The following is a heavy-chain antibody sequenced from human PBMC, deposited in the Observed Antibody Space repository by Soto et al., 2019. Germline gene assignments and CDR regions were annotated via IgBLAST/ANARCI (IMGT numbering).Heavy chain of an antibody. V-gene: IGHV3-30*18. CDR3: AKDQASGQGSFDS. CDR1: GFTFNIYG. CDR2: ISYDGSNQ. J-gene: IGHJ4*02. Sequence: GVSVRLSCAASGFTFNIYGMHWVRQAPDKGLEWVALISYDGSNQYYADSVKGRFTISRDNSKNTLFLQMNSLRADDTAVYYCAKDQASGQGSFDSWGQGTLVTVSS.